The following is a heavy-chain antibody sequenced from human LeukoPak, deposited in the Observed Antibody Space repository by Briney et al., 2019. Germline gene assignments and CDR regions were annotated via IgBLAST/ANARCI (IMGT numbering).Heavy chain of an antibody. V-gene: IGHV3-7*01. CDR1: GFTFSSYA. CDR2: IKQDGSEK. J-gene: IGHJ4*02. Sequence: PGRSLRLSCAASGFTFSSYAMHWVRQAPGKGLEWVANIKQDGSEKYYVDSVKGRFTISRDNAKNSLYLQMNSLRAEDTAVYYCARDDVVRGVITDYWGQGTLVTVSS. D-gene: IGHD3-10*01. CDR3: ARDDVVRGVITDY.